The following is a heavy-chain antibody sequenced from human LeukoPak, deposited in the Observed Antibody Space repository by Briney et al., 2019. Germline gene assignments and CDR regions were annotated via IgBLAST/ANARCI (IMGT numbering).Heavy chain of an antibody. CDR3: AGGLDY. J-gene: IGHJ4*02. V-gene: IGHV3-7*01. D-gene: IGHD3-10*01. CDR1: GFTFSSYS. CDR2: IKQDGSEK. Sequence: GGSLRLSCAASGFTFSSYSMNWVRQTPGKGLEWVANIKQDGSEKYYADSVEGRFTISRDNAKKSLCLQMNSLRAEDTAVYYCAGGLDYWGQGTLVTVSS.